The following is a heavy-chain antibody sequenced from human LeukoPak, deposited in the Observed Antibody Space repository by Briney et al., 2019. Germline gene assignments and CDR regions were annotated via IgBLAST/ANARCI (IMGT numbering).Heavy chain of an antibody. CDR1: GFTFSSYG. D-gene: IGHD3-16*01. Sequence: GRSLRLSCAASGFTFSSYGMHWVRQAPGKGLEWVAVISYDGSNKYYADSVKGRFTISRDNSKNMMSLQMNTLRVEDTAVYYCARSRQYDYVWGSPNAPLYYFDYWGQGTLVTVSS. CDR2: ISYDGSNK. CDR3: ARSRQYDYVWGSPNAPLYYFDY. J-gene: IGHJ4*02. V-gene: IGHV3-30*03.